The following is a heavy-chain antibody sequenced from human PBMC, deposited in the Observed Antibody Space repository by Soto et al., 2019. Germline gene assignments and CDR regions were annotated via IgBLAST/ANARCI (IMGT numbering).Heavy chain of an antibody. CDR1: GGSISSYY. V-gene: IGHV4-59*01. CDR2: IYYSGST. Sequence: LSETLSLTCTVSGGSISSYYWSWIRPPPGKGLEWIGYIYYSGSTNYNPSLKSRVTISVDTSKNQFSLKLSSVTAADTAVYYCAREGYSYGPEYYYYYYMDVWGKGTTVTVS. CDR3: AREGYSYGPEYYYYYYMDV. D-gene: IGHD5-18*01. J-gene: IGHJ6*03.